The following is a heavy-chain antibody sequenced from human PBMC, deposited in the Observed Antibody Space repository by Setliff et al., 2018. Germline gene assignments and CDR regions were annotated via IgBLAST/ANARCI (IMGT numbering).Heavy chain of an antibody. Sequence: SETLSLTCSVSAGSIRSSTYYWGWVRQPPGKGLEWIASIYSSGNTYYNPSLKSRVTISVDTSKNQFSLKLSSVTAADTALYYCARGGGYGSGGSFHNAPFDYWGQGRLVTVSS. D-gene: IGHD3-10*01. CDR1: AGSIRSSTYY. J-gene: IGHJ4*02. V-gene: IGHV4-39*07. CDR2: IYSSGNT. CDR3: ARGGGYGSGGSFHNAPFDY.